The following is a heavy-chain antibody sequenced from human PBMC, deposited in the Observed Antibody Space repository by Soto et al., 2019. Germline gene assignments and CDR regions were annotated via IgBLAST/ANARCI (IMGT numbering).Heavy chain of an antibody. J-gene: IGHJ5*02. CDR2: IIPIFGTA. D-gene: IGHD3-16*01. CDR1: GGTFSSYA. CDR3: ARDHVGDLEGGRWFDP. Sequence: QVQLVQSGAEVKKPGSSVKVSCKAPGGTFSSYAITWVRQAPGQGLEWMGGIIPIFGTANYAQKFQGRVTITADESTSTAYMELSSLRSEDTAVYYCARDHVGDLEGGRWFDPWGQGTLVTVSS. V-gene: IGHV1-69*01.